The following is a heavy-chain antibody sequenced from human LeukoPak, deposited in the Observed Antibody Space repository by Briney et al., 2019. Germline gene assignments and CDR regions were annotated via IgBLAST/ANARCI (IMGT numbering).Heavy chain of an antibody. J-gene: IGHJ4*02. CDR2: ISNDGTDT. CDR3: ASIIGVNDYADY. CDR1: GFTFNS. V-gene: IGHV3-30*03. Sequence: GGSLRLSCAASGFTFNSMQWVRQAPGKGLEWVAVISNDGTDTHYADSVKGRFTISRDNAKNSLYLQMNSLRAEDTAVYYCASIIGVNDYADYWGQGTLVTVSS. D-gene: IGHD3-16*01.